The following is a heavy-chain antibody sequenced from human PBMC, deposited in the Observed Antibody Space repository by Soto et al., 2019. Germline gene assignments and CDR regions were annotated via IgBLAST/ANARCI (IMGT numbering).Heavy chain of an antibody. CDR1: GLTLNSFA. CDR3: ARRLTRTVSALGY. J-gene: IGHJ4*02. CDR2: ISEDGGNK. D-gene: IGHD6-19*01. Sequence: QVHLVESGGGVVQAGRSLRLSCTASGLTLNSFAIHWVRQAPGKGLEWVPVISEDGGNKYFAESVRGRFLISRDNSKNTVYLQMNSLRLEDTAVYFCARRLTRTVSALGYWGQGTLVSVSS. V-gene: IGHV3-30-3*01.